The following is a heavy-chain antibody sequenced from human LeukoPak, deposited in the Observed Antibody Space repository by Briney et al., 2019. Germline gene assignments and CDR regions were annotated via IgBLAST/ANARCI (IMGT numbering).Heavy chain of an antibody. CDR3: ARKGYSYAFDI. Sequence: GGSLRLSCAASGFTFSSYTMNWVRQAPGKGLEWVSAISGSGGTTYYADSVKGRFTISRDNAKNSLYLQMNSLRAEDTAVYYCARKGYSYAFDIWGQGTMVTVSS. J-gene: IGHJ3*02. CDR1: GFTFSSYT. CDR2: ISGSGGTT. D-gene: IGHD5-18*01. V-gene: IGHV3-21*06.